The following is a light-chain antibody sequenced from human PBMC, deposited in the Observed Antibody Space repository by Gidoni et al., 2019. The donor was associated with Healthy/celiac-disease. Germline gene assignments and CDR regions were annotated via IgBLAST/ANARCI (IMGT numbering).Light chain of an antibody. Sequence: QSVLTQPPSASGTPGQRVTISCSGSSSNIGSNTVNWYQQLPGTAPKHLIYSNNQRPSGVLDRFSGSKSGTSAALAISWLQSEDEADYYCAAWDYSLNGVVFGGGTKLTVL. CDR3: AAWDYSLNGVV. CDR1: SSNIGSNT. J-gene: IGLJ2*01. CDR2: SNN. V-gene: IGLV1-44*01.